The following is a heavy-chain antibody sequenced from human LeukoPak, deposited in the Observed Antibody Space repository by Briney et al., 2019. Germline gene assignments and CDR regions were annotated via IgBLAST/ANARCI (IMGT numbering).Heavy chain of an antibody. CDR3: AKVFGSSFESY. CDR1: GFTFSSYG. V-gene: IGHV3-30*02. J-gene: IGHJ4*02. D-gene: IGHD6-13*01. CDR2: IRYDGSNK. Sequence: GGSLRLSCAASGFTFSSYGMHWVRQAPGKGLEWVAFIRYDGSNKYYADSVKGRFTISRDNSKNTLYLQMNSLRAEDTAVYYCAKVFGSSFESYWGQGTLVTVSS.